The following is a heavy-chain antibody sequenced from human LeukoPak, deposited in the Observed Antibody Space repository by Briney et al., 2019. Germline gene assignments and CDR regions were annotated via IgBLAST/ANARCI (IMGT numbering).Heavy chain of an antibody. V-gene: IGHV4-59*01. D-gene: IGHD2-2*01. CDR1: GGSISSYY. J-gene: IGHJ4*02. CDR2: IYYSGTT. Sequence: SETLSLTCTVSGGSISSYYWSWIRQPPGKGLEWIGYIYYSGTTNYTPSLKSRVTISVDTSKTQFSLKLSSVTAADTAVYYCARVGLYCSSTSCSDPLVDYWGQGTLVTVSS. CDR3: ARVGLYCSSTSCSDPLVDY.